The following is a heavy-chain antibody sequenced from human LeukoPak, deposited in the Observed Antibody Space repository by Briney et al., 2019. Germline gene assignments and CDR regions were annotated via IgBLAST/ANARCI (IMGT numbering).Heavy chain of an antibody. J-gene: IGHJ4*02. CDR3: AKQRSEVPVAASNY. D-gene: IGHD2-2*01. V-gene: IGHV3-23*01. CDR2: ISGSGDST. Sequence: HPGGSLRLSRAASGFTFSTSAMSWVRQAPGKGLEWVSGISGSGDSTYYVDSVKGRFTISRDNSKSTLYLHMNSLRAEDTAIYYCAKQRSEVPVAASNYWGQGTLVTVSS. CDR1: GFTFSTSA.